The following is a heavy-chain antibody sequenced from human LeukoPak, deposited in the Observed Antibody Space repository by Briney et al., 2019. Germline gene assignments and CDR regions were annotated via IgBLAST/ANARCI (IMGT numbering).Heavy chain of an antibody. V-gene: IGHV1-8*01. CDR2: MNPNSGNT. D-gene: IGHD3-22*01. CDR3: ARPGGYYDSSGYYYDAFDI. CDR1: GYTFTSYD. Sequence: ASVKVSCKASGYTFTSYDINWVRQATGQGLEWMGWMNPNSGNTGYAQRFQGRVTMTRNTSISTAYMELSSLRSEDTAVYYCARPGGYYDSSGYYYDAFDIWGQGQWSPSLQ. J-gene: IGHJ3*02.